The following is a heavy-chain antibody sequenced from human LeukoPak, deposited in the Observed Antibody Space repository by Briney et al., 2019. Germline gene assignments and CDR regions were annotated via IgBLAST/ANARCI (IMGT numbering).Heavy chain of an antibody. CDR3: AKFPDGYCSSTSCPAFDY. V-gene: IGHV3-23*01. CDR2: ISGSGGST. Sequence: GGSLRLSCAASGFTFSSYWMSWVRQAPGKGLEWVSAISGSGGSTYYADSVKGRFTISRDNSKNTLYLQMNSLRAEDTAVYYCAKFPDGYCSSTSCPAFDYWGQGTLVTVSS. CDR1: GFTFSSYW. D-gene: IGHD2-2*03. J-gene: IGHJ4*02.